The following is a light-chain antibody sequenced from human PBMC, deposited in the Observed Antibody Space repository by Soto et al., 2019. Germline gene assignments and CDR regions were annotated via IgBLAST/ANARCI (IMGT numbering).Light chain of an antibody. Sequence: IQLTHSPSSLSASVGDRVTITCRASQGISSYLAWYQQKPGKVPKLLIYGASTLQSGVPSRFSGSGSGTDFTLTISSLQPDDFATYSCQQLTNYPTFGGGTKVDIK. V-gene: IGKV1-9*01. CDR2: GAS. J-gene: IGKJ4*01. CDR3: QQLTNYPT. CDR1: QGISSY.